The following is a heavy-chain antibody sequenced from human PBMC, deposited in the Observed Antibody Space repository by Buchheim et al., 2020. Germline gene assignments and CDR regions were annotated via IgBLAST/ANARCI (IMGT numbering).Heavy chain of an antibody. CDR3: AKDGAA. D-gene: IGHD3-16*01. V-gene: IGHV3-23*04. CDR1: GFTFTKYA. CDR2: IDYSVRNT. J-gene: IGHJ6*01. Sequence: EVQLVESGGGLVQPGGSLRLSCAASGFTFTKYAMNWVRQAPGKGLEWVSSIDYSVRNTYYTDSVRGRFIISRDNSNNMLYLQMNSLRAEDTAVYYCAKDGAAWGQGTT.